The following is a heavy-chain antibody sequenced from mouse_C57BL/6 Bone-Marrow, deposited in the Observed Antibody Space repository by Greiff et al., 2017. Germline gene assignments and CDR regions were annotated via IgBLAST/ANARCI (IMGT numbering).Heavy chain of an antibody. CDR2: ISDGGSYT. V-gene: IGHV5-4*01. J-gene: IGHJ2*01. CDR1: GFTFSSYA. D-gene: IGHD1-1*01. Sequence: DVQLVESGGGLVKPGGSLKLSCAASGFTFSSYAMSWVRQTPEKRLEWVATISDGGSYTYYPDNVKGRFTISRDNAKNNLYLQMSHLKSEDTAMYYCARDLLYYGSSYDYWGQGTTLTVSS. CDR3: ARDLLYYGSSYDY.